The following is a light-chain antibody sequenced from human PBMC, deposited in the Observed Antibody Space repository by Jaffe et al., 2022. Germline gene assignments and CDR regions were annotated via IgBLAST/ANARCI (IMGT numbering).Light chain of an antibody. J-gene: IGKJ5*01. Sequence: DIQMTQSPSTLSASVGDRVTITCRASQSISSWLAWYQLKPGKAPKLLIYKASTLESGVPSRFSGSGSGTEFTLSISSLQPDDFATYYCQQYNTDPTFGQGTRLEIK. V-gene: IGKV1-5*03. CDR3: QQYNTDPT. CDR1: QSISSW. CDR2: KAS.